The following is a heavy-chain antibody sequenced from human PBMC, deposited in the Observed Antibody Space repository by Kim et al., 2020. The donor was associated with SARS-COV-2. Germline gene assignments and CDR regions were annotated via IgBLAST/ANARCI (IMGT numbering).Heavy chain of an antibody. Sequence: ASVKVSCKASGYTFTGYYIHWVRQAPGHGLEWIGWINPDSGATNYARKFQDRVTMTRDTSNRTAYMELSRLRSNDSAVYYCAREAGGSDYWGQGTLVTVSS. CDR1: GYTFTGYY. J-gene: IGHJ4*02. V-gene: IGHV1-2*02. D-gene: IGHD2-15*01. CDR2: INPDSGAT. CDR3: AREAGGSDY.